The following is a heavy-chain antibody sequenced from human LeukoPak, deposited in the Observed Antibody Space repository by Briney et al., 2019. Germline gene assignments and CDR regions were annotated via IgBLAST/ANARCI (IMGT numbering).Heavy chain of an antibody. V-gene: IGHV3-33*01. Sequence: PGRSLRLSCAASGFTFNSYGIHWVRQAPGKGLEWVAFIWYDGSNKYYADSVKGRFTISRDNSKNTLYLQMNSLRAEDTAVYYCARSSGWWSLDYWGQGTLVTVSS. CDR2: IWYDGSNK. J-gene: IGHJ4*02. D-gene: IGHD6-19*01. CDR1: GFTFNSYG. CDR3: ARSSGWWSLDY.